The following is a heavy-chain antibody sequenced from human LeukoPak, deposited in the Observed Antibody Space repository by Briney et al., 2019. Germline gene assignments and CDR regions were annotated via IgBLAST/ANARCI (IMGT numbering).Heavy chain of an antibody. CDR1: GFTFSNYA. V-gene: IGHV3-23*01. J-gene: IGHJ4*02. D-gene: IGHD6-19*01. Sequence: GGSLRLSCAASGFTFSNYAMSWVRQAPGKGLEWVSSISGATYYTDSVKGRFTISRDNAQNTLYLQMNSLRAEDTAIYYCAKGYTSGWSEGFLDYQGQGTLVTVS. CDR2: ISGAT. CDR3: AKGYTSGWSEGFLDY.